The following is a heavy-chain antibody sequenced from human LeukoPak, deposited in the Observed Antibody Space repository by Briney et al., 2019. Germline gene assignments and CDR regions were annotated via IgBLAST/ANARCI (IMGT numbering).Heavy chain of an antibody. CDR1: GYTFTSYG. J-gene: IGHJ4*02. Sequence: ASVKVSCKASGYTFTSYGISWVRQAPGQGLEWVGWISAYNGNTNYAQKLQGRVTMTTDTSTSTAYMELRSLRSDDTAVYYCARDNMFVVAGTRAYFDYWGQGTLVTVSS. V-gene: IGHV1-18*01. CDR2: ISAYNGNT. CDR3: ARDNMFVVAGTRAYFDY. D-gene: IGHD6-19*01.